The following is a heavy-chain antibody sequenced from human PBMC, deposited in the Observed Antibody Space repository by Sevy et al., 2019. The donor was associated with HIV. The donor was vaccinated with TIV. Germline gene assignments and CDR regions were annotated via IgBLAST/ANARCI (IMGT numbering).Heavy chain of an antibody. Sequence: GGSLRLSCAASGFTFSSYGMHWVRQAPGKGLEWVAVIWYDGSNKYYADSVKGRFTISRDNSKNTLYLQMNSLRAEDTAVYYCARPRANYVDHYFFYAMDVWGQGTTVTVSS. V-gene: IGHV3-33*01. CDR3: ARPRANYVDHYFFYAMDV. D-gene: IGHD4-17*01. CDR2: IWYDGSNK. J-gene: IGHJ6*02. CDR1: GFTFSSYG.